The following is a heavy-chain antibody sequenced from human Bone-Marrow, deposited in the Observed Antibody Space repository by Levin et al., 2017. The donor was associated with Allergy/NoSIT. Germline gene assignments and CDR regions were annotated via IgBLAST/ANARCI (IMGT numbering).Heavy chain of an antibody. V-gene: IGHV5-51*01. D-gene: IGHD1-7*01. CDR2: IWPGDSNT. J-gene: IGHJ4*02. CDR3: ARQTGTGERIDY. Sequence: PGGSLRLSCKGSGYSFTNYWIGWVRQMPGKGLEWMGIIWPGDSNTRYSPSFQGQVTVSVDKSISTVYLHWTSLKASDTAMYFCARQTGTGERIDYWGQGTLVTVSS. CDR1: GYSFTNYW.